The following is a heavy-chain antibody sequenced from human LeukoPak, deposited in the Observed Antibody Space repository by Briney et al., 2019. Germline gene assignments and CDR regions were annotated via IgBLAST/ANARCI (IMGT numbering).Heavy chain of an antibody. CDR3: ARSADFGVIINWLDP. Sequence: SETLSLTCTVSGGSISSSSYYWGWIRQPPGKGLEWIGSIYYSGSTYYNPSLKSRVTISVDTSKNQFSLKLSSVTAADTAVYYCARSADFGVIINWLDPWGPGTLVTVSS. CDR2: IYYSGST. CDR1: GGSISSSSYY. J-gene: IGHJ5*02. V-gene: IGHV4-39*07. D-gene: IGHD3-3*01.